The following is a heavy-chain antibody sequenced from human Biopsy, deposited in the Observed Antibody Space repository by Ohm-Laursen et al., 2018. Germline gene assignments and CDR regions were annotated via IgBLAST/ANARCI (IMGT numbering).Heavy chain of an antibody. V-gene: IGHV1-69*13. CDR2: IIPMFGTA. Sequence: SVKVSCKASGASFSNYAISSVRHAPGQVLEWMGGIIPMFGTANYAQMFQGRVTISADESTSTSYMELSSLTTEDTAIYYCARGPHSGSHSCFDYWGRGTLVTVSS. J-gene: IGHJ4*02. CDR3: ARGPHSGSHSCFDY. D-gene: IGHD1-26*01. CDR1: GASFSNYA.